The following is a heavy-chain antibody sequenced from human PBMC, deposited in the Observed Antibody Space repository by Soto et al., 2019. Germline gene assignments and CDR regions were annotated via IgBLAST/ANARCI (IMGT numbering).Heavy chain of an antibody. D-gene: IGHD2-21*02. CDR3: ARAPLCGGVCYYHCIDP. Sequence: QVQLVQSGAEVKKPGASVRVSCRTSGYTFTSYAIHWVRQAPGQGLEWMAWSNIGNGNTKYSQKFQGRVTVSRDTSASTAYMELSSLRSDDTAVYYCARAPLCGGVCYYHCIDPWGQGTLVTVSS. CDR2: SNIGNGNT. V-gene: IGHV1-3*04. J-gene: IGHJ5*02. CDR1: GYTFTSYA.